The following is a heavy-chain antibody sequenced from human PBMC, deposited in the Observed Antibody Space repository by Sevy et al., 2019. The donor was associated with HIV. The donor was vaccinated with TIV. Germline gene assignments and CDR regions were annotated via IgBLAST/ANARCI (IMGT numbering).Heavy chain of an antibody. CDR2: INEDGSRL. J-gene: IGHJ4*02. CDR1: GFTFSDSW. Sequence: GGSLILSCVASGFTFSDSWMTWVRQAPGKGLERIAFINEDGSRLGYVDSVRGRFTISRENTKNSLYLQMNSLRAEDTAVYFCARDLAYSALDYWGQGTLVTVSS. D-gene: IGHD5-18*01. CDR3: ARDLAYSALDY. V-gene: IGHV3-7*01.